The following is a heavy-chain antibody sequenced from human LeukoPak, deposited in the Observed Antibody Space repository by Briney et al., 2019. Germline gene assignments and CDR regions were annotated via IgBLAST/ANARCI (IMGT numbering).Heavy chain of an antibody. Sequence: PGGSLRLSCAGSGFKFDEYDMHWVRQAPGKGLEWVSSISWNSDSIGYTDSVEGRFTISRDNTKNSLSLQMNSLRTEDTALYYCAKDSNTGGYSFGSWGQGTLVTVTS. D-gene: IGHD5-12*01. V-gene: IGHV3-9*01. CDR3: AKDSNTGGYSFGS. J-gene: IGHJ4*02. CDR1: GFKFDEYD. CDR2: ISWNSDSI.